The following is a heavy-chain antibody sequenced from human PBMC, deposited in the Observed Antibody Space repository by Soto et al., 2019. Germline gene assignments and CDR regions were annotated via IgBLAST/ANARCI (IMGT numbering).Heavy chain of an antibody. J-gene: IGHJ6*02. Sequence: GGSLRLSCAASGFTFSSYGMHWVRQAPGKGLEWVAVIWYDGSNKYYADSVKGRFTISRDNFKNTLYLQMNSLRAEDTAVYYCAREKDYYGSGSYYNEGYYYYYGMDVWGQGTTVTVSS. CDR1: GFTFSSYG. D-gene: IGHD3-10*01. V-gene: IGHV3-33*01. CDR2: IWYDGSNK. CDR3: AREKDYYGSGSYYNEGYYYYYGMDV.